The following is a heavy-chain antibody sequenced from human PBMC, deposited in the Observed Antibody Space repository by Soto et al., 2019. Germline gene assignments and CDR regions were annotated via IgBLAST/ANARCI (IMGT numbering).Heavy chain of an antibody. CDR2: INPSGGST. Sequence: GASVEASCKASRDAHNSSYRHWVRQDPGQGLEWMGIINPSGGSTSYAQKFQGRVTMTRDTSTSTVYMELSSLRSEDTTVYNCSTRGFGFCGQRTLVTVSS. J-gene: IGHJ4*02. D-gene: IGHD3-10*01. CDR1: RDAHNSSY. V-gene: IGHV1-46*03. CDR3: STRGFGF.